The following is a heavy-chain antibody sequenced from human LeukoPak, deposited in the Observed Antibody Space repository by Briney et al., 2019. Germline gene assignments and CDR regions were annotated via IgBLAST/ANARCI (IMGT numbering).Heavy chain of an antibody. CDR1: GFAFSSHW. CDR2: VIREGSDK. J-gene: IGHJ6*02. Sequence: PGGSLRLSCAASGFAFSSHWMNWARQAPGKGLEWVDNVIREGSDKNYVDSVKGRFTISRDNAKNSLYLQMNSLRVEDTAVYYCARDGVPGGRDVWGQGTTVTVS. V-gene: IGHV3-7*01. D-gene: IGHD3-16*01. CDR3: ARDGVPGGRDV.